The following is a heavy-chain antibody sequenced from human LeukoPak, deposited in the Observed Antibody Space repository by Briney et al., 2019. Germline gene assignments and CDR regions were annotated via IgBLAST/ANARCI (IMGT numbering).Heavy chain of an antibody. J-gene: IGHJ5*02. Sequence: SETLSLTCIVSGGSISSSSYYWGWIRQPPGKGLEWIGSIYYSGSTHYNPSLKSRVTISVDTSKNQFSLKLSSVTAADTAVYYCARAGVGNWFDPWGQGTLVTVSS. D-gene: IGHD3-10*01. CDR1: GGSISSSSYY. CDR2: IYYSGST. V-gene: IGHV4-39*07. CDR3: ARAGVGNWFDP.